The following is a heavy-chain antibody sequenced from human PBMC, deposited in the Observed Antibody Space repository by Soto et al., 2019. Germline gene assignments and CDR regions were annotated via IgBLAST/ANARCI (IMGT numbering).Heavy chain of an antibody. CDR3: XXXXXXXXATLDYYYFYMDV. J-gene: IGHJ6*03. V-gene: IGHV1-2*02. CDR1: GYRFSDYY. Sequence: QVQLVQSGAEVKKPGASVTVSCKASGYRFSDYYLHWVRQAPGQGPEWMGWMNPNSGDTKYAQKFKGRVXMTXXXXXXXXXXXXXXXXXXXXXXXXXXXXXXXXXATLDYYYFYMDVWGIGTTVTVSS. CDR2: MNPNSGDT. D-gene: IGHD3-16*01.